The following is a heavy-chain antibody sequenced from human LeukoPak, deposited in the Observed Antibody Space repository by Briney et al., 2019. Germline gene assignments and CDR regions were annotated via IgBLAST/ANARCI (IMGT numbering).Heavy chain of an antibody. V-gene: IGHV4-59*01. Sequence: PSETLSLTCTVSGGSISSYYWSWIRQPPGKGLEWIGYIYYSGSTNYNPSLKSRVTISVDTSKNQFSLKLSSVTAADTAVYYCAREGNYYDSSGYSDAFDIWGQGTMVTVSS. J-gene: IGHJ3*02. CDR1: GGSISSYY. D-gene: IGHD3-22*01. CDR2: IYYSGST. CDR3: AREGNYYDSSGYSDAFDI.